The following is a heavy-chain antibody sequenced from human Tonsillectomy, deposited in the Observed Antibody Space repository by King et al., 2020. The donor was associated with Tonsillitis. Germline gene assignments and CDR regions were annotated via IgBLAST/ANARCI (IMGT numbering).Heavy chain of an antibody. CDR3: ARTYCSGGSCYFYYYSMDV. Sequence: QLQESGPGLVKPSETLSLTCTVSGGSISGTSFLWAWIRQPPGKGLEWIGSSSDSGSTDYNPSLRSRVTVSVHTSKKKCYLNLSSVTAADTAFYYCARTYCSGGSCYFYYYSMDVWGKGTTVTVSS. V-gene: IGHV4-39*01. CDR1: GGSISGTSFL. J-gene: IGHJ6*03. CDR2: SSDSGST. D-gene: IGHD2-15*01.